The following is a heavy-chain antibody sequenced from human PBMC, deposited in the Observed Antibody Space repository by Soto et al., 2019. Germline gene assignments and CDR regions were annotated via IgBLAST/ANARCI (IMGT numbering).Heavy chain of an antibody. CDR3: ATDLMGTGTTSI. D-gene: IGHD1-7*01. CDR1: GYTLTELS. Sequence: ASVKDSCKVSGYTLTELSMHWVRQAPGKGLEWMGGFDPEDGETIYAQKFQGRVTMTEDTSTDTAHMELSSLRSEDTAVYYCATDLMGTGTTSIWGQGTMVTVSS. V-gene: IGHV1-24*01. J-gene: IGHJ3*02. CDR2: FDPEDGET.